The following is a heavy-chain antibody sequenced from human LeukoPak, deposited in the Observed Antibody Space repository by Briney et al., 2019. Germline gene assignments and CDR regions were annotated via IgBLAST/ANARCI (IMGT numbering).Heavy chain of an antibody. D-gene: IGHD6-13*01. V-gene: IGHV3-23*01. CDR3: ANNLGYSSSWDLFYN. CDR1: GFTFSDYA. J-gene: IGHJ4*02. CDR2: ISGSGGTI. Sequence: GGSLRLSCAASGFTFSDYAMSWVRQAPGKGLEWVSGISGSGGTILHADSVKGRFIISRDNSKSTLFLQMNSLRAEDTAVYYCANNLGYSSSWDLFYNWGQGTLVTVSS.